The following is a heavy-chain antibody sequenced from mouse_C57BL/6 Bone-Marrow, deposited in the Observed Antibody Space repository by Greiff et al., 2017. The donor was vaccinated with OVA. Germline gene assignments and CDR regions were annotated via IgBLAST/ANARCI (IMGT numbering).Heavy chain of an antibody. Sequence: VQLQQSGAELVRPGASVKLSCTASGFNIKDDYMHWVKQRPEQGLEWIGRIDPENGDTEYASKFQGKATITADTSSNTAYLQLSSLTSEDTAVYYCTTAYYEYYFDYWGQGTTLTVSS. CDR2: IDPENGDT. J-gene: IGHJ2*01. CDR1: GFNIKDDY. V-gene: IGHV14-4*01. CDR3: TTAYYEYYFDY. D-gene: IGHD2-10*01.